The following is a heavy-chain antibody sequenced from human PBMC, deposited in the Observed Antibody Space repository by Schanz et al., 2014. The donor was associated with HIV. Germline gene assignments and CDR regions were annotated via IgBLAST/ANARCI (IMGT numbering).Heavy chain of an antibody. CDR1: GFTFSSYS. J-gene: IGHJ4*02. V-gene: IGHV3-48*02. D-gene: IGHD3-3*01. CDR2: ISSSSSTI. Sequence: VQLVESGGGVVQPGGSLRLSCAASGFTFSSYSMNWVRQAPGKGLEWVSYISSSSSTIYYADSVKGRFTISRDNAKNSLYLQMSSLRDEDTAVYYCARDLYDFWSGTQYYLEYWGQGTLVTVSS. CDR3: ARDLYDFWSGTQYYLEY.